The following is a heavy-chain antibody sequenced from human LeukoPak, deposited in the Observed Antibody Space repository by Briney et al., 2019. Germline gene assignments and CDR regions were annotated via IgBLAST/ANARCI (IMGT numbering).Heavy chain of an antibody. D-gene: IGHD1-26*01. CDR2: ISSSSSYI. V-gene: IGHV3-21*04. CDR3: ARSLEGATSYYYYYMDV. CDR1: GFTFSSYS. Sequence: GGSLRLTCAASGFTFSSYSMNWVRQAPGKGLEWVSSISSSSSYIYYADSVKGRFTISRDNAKNSLYLQMNSLRAEDTALYYCARSLEGATSYYYYYMDVWGKGTTVTVSS. J-gene: IGHJ6*03.